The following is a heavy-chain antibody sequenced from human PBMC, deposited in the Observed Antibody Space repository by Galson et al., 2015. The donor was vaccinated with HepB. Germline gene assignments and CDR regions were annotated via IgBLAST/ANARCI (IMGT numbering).Heavy chain of an antibody. CDR3: ASDGRRFGSARPHWFDP. CDR1: GFTFSFYP. J-gene: IGHJ5*02. D-gene: IGHD6-6*01. Sequence: SLRLSCAASGFTFSFYPMHWVRQAPGKGLEWVAVISYDGSKKYYADSVKGRFTISRDNSKNTLYLQMNSLRTQETAVYYCASDGRRFGSARPHWFDPWGQGTLVTVSS. V-gene: IGHV3-30-3*01. CDR2: ISYDGSKK.